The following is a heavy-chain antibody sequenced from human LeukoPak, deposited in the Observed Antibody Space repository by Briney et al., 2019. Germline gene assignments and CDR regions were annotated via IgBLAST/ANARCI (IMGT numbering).Heavy chain of an antibody. D-gene: IGHD3/OR15-3a*01. CDR3: AKHLNLDYDY. CDR2: ISGSGDNK. J-gene: IGHJ4*02. V-gene: IGHV3-23*01. CDR1: GFTFSSYT. Sequence: GGSLRLSCEASGFTFSSYTMSWVRQAPGKGLEWVSIISGSGDNKYHADSVKGRFTISRDNSKNTLYLQMNSLRAEDTAVYYCAKHLNLDYDYWGQGTLVTVSS.